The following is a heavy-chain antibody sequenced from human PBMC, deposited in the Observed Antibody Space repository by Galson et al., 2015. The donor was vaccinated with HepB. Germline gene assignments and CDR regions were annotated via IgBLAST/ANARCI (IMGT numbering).Heavy chain of an antibody. D-gene: IGHD5-12*01. Sequence: SVKVSCKASGYSFTNYYMHWVRQAPGQGLEWVGIINPSVGGTTYTQKFQGRVTMTRDTSASTIYMELTSLRSEDTAVYYCARTYSGYDSPDYWGQGTLVTVSS. CDR1: GYSFTNYY. J-gene: IGHJ4*02. V-gene: IGHV1-46*01. CDR2: INPSVGGT. CDR3: ARTYSGYDSPDY.